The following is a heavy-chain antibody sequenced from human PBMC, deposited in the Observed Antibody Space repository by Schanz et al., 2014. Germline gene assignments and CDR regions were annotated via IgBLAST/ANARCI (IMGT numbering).Heavy chain of an antibody. Sequence: QVHLVESGGGVVQPGGSLRLSCAASGFNFSTYALHWVRQAPGKGLEWVAVISYDGSTKYYADSVKGRFTISRDNSKNTLFLQVNSLRAEDTAVYYCAKDHFGHYDSSGCSDCYYYGMDVWGQGTTVTVSS. V-gene: IGHV3-30*04. CDR2: ISYDGSTK. J-gene: IGHJ6*02. CDR1: GFNFSTYA. CDR3: AKDHFGHYDSSGCSDCYYYGMDV. D-gene: IGHD3-22*01.